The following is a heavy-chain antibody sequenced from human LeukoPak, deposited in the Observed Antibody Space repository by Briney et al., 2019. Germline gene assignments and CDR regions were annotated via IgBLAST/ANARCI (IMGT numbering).Heavy chain of an antibody. D-gene: IGHD3-22*01. CDR1: GFTFSSYA. Sequence: GGSLRLSCAASGFTFSSYAMSWVRQTPGKGLEWVSAISGSGGSTYYADSVKGRFTISRDNSKNTLYLQMNSLRAEDTAVYYCAKDTSTYYYDSSGYYYFDYWGQGTLVTVSS. V-gene: IGHV3-23*01. J-gene: IGHJ4*02. CDR3: AKDTSTYYYDSSGYYYFDY. CDR2: ISGSGGST.